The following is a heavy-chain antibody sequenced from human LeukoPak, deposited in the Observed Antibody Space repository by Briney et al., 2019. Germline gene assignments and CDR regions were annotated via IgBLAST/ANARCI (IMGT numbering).Heavy chain of an antibody. CDR2: IYYSGST. J-gene: IGHJ5*02. CDR1: GGSISGGGYY. CDR3: ARGGSRVFGGSGWFDP. D-gene: IGHD2-15*01. V-gene: IGHV4-31*03. Sequence: PSETLSLTCTVSGGSISGGGYYWSWIRQHPGKGLEWIGYIYYSGSTYYNPSLKSRVTISVDTSKNQFSLKLSSVTAADTAVYYCARGGSRVFGGSGWFDPWGQGTLVTVSS.